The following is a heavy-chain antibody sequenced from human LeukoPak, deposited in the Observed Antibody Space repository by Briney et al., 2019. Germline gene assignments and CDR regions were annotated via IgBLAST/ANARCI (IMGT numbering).Heavy chain of an antibody. CDR3: ASQAITMVRGVIWAYYFDY. D-gene: IGHD3-10*01. J-gene: IGHJ4*02. CDR2: INPSGGST. CDR1: GYTFTSYY. V-gene: IGHV1-46*01. Sequence: ASVKVSCKASGYTFTSYYMHWVRQVPGQGLEWMGIINPSGGSTSYAQKFQGRVTMTRDTSISTAYMELSRLRSDDTAVYYCASQAITMVRGVIWAYYFDYWGQGTLVTVSS.